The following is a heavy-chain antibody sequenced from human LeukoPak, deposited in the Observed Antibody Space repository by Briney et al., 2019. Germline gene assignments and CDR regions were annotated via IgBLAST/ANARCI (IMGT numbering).Heavy chain of an antibody. CDR1: GYTFTVYY. V-gene: IGHV1-2*02. CDR3: ARAPKNDAFDI. Sequence: ASVTVSCKASGYTFTVYYIHWVRQAPGQGLEWMGWINPNSGDTHYAQNFQDRVTMTRDTSISTAYMELSRLRSDDTAVYYCARAPKNDAFDIWGQGTMVTVSS. CDR2: INPNSGDT. J-gene: IGHJ3*02.